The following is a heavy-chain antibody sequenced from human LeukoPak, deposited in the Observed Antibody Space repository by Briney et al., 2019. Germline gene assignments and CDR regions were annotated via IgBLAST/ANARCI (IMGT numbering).Heavy chain of an antibody. V-gene: IGHV4-59*01. CDR3: TRGAGWLIDY. CDR2: IHNSGTS. J-gene: IGHJ4*02. D-gene: IGHD3-16*01. CDR1: DDSISDYY. Sequence: PSETLSLTCTVSDDSISDYYRGWIRQPPGKGLEWIGYIHNSGTSTYNLSLKSRVTISADTSKNQYSLKLNSMTTADTAVYYCTRGAGWLIDYWGQGILVTVSS.